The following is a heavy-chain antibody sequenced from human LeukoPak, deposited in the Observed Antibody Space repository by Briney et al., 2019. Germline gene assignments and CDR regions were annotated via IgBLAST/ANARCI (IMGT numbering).Heavy chain of an antibody. V-gene: IGHV4-39*07. Sequence: SETLSLTCTVSGGSISSSSYYWGWIRQPPGKGLEWIGSIYYSGSTYYNPSLKSRVTISVDTSKNQFSLKLSSVTAADTAVYYCARFGYSGYVLTDYWGQGTLVTVSS. D-gene: IGHD5-12*01. CDR3: ARFGYSGYVLTDY. J-gene: IGHJ4*02. CDR2: IYYSGST. CDR1: GGSISSSSYY.